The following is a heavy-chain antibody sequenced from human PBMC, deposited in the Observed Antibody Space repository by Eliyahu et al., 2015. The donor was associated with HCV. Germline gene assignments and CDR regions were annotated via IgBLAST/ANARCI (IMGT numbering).Heavy chain of an antibody. CDR1: GYTFTNYD. CDR2: MNPRSGDT. CDR3: ARDDQIAAAGTGGFDP. D-gene: IGHD6-13*01. J-gene: IGHJ5*02. Sequence: QVQLVQSGAEVKKPGASVKVSCKASGYTFTNYDINWLRQAAGPGLEWMGWMNPRSGDTGYSPKFQGRVTMTRSTSISTAYMELNSLTYEDTAVYYCARDDQIAAAGTGGFDPWGQGTLVTVSS. V-gene: IGHV1-8*01.